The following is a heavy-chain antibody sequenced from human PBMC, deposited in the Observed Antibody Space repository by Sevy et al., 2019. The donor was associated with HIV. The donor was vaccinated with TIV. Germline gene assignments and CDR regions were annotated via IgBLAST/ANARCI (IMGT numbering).Heavy chain of an antibody. CDR2: IKQDGSEK. CDR3: ARTIVVVPAATPGY. V-gene: IGHV3-7*01. Sequence: GSLRLSCAASGFTFSSYWMTWVRQAPGKGLEWVANIKQDGSEKYYVDSVQGRFTISRDNAKNSLYLQMNSLRAEDTAVYYCARTIVVVPAATPGYWGQGTLVTVSS. D-gene: IGHD2-2*02. J-gene: IGHJ4*02. CDR1: GFTFSSYW.